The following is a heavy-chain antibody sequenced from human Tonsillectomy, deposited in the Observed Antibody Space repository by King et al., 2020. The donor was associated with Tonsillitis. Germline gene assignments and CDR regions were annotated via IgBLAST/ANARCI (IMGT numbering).Heavy chain of an antibody. CDR1: GYTFTGYY. CDR2: INPNRGGT. V-gene: IGHV1-2*02. J-gene: IGHJ4*02. D-gene: IGHD3-10*01. CDR3: ARGGWRDRGVIISADY. Sequence: VKLVESGAEVKKPGASVKVSCKASGYTFTGYYMHWVRQAPGQGLEWMGWINPNRGGTNYAQKFKGRVTMTRDTAIRASYMELSRLRSDDTAVYYCARGGWRDRGVIISADYWGQGTLVTVSS.